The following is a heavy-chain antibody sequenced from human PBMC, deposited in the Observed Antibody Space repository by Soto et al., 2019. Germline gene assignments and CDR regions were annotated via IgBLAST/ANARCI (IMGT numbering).Heavy chain of an antibody. CDR2: IDYNEVNQ. D-gene: IGHD2-2*01. V-gene: IGHV3-33*01. J-gene: IGHJ4*02. CDR1: GFTFNNYG. CDR3: ARDFCPVPTCYDL. Sequence: PAGSLRLSSVASGFTFNNYGLHSVCQVPVKGLEWVAGIDYNEVNQYYIDPVKGRFTISRDQSKNTLYLQMNSLRAEDTAVYYCARDFCPVPTCYDLWGQGVLVTVSS.